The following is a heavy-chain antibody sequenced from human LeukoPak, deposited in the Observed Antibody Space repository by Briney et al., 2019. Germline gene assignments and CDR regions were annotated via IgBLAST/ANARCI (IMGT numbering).Heavy chain of an antibody. CDR1: GFTSSDHY. D-gene: IGHD6-6*01. Sequence: GGSLRLSCAASGFTSSDHYIDWVRQAPGKGLEWVGRSENKADRYTTQYAASVKGRFTISRDDSKNSLCLQMNSLKTEDTAVYYCASGLPAARRAFDMWGQGTMVTVSS. CDR3: ASGLPAARRAFDM. CDR2: SENKADRYTT. V-gene: IGHV3-72*01. J-gene: IGHJ3*02.